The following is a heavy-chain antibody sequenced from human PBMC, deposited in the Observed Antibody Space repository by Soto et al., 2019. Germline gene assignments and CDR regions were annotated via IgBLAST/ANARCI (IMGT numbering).Heavy chain of an antibody. J-gene: IGHJ4*02. CDR2: ISGSGGST. CDR3: AKGALLYSRGYFDY. Sequence: PGGSLRLSCAASGFTFSSDARSWVRQAPGKGLEWVSAISGSGGSTYYADSVKGRFTISRDNSKNTLYLQMNSLRAEDTAVYYCAKGALLYSRGYFDYWGQGTLVTVSS. CDR1: GFTFSSDA. V-gene: IGHV3-23*01. D-gene: IGHD6-13*01.